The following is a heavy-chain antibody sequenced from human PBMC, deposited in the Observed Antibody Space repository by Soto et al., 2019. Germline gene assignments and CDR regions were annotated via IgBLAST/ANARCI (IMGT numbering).Heavy chain of an antibody. V-gene: IGHV4-34*01. J-gene: IGHJ4*02. CDR1: GGSFSGYY. CDR2: INHSGST. Sequence: QVQLQQWGAGLLKPSETLSLTCAVYGGSFSGYYWTWIRQPPGKGLEWIGEINHSGSTNYNPSLTSRVTISVDTSKTQFSLKLSSVTAADTAVYYCARGQRIGVITTWFDYWGQGTLVTVSS. D-gene: IGHD3-22*01. CDR3: ARGQRIGVITTWFDY.